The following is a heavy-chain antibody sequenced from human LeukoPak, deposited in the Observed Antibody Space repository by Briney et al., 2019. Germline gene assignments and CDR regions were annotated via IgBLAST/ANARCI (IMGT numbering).Heavy chain of an antibody. V-gene: IGHV3-30*18. CDR2: LSYDGSNK. J-gene: IGHJ4*02. D-gene: IGHD2-15*01. CDR1: GFTISNYG. CDR3: AKDLGGSDC. Sequence: GRSLRLSCAASGFTISNYGMHWVRQAPGMGLEWVAVLSYDGSNKYYADSVKGRFTISRDNSKNTLYLQMNSLRAEDTAVYYCAKDLGGSDCWGQGTLVTVSS.